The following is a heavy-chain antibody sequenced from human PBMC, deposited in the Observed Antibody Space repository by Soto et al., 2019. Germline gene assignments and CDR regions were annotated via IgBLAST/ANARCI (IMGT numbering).Heavy chain of an antibody. J-gene: IGHJ3*02. D-gene: IGHD3-22*01. CDR3: ARPRASYDSSGWADAFDI. Sequence: GESLKISCKSSGDSFTGYWIGWVRQMPGKGLEWMGIIYPGDSDTRYSPSFQGQVTISADKSISTAYLQWSSLKASDTAMYYCARPRASYDSSGWADAFDIWGQGTMVTVSS. V-gene: IGHV5-51*01. CDR2: IYPGDSDT. CDR1: GDSFTGYW.